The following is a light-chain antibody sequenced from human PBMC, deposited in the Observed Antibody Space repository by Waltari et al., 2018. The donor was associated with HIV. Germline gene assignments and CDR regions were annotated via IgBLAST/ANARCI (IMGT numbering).Light chain of an antibody. Sequence: EIVLTQSPGTLSLSPGERATLSCRASQSVSSNYLAWYQQKPGQAPRLLIYDASSRATGIPDRLSGSGSGTDFTLTISRLEPEDFAVYYCQQCGSSPTFGQGTKLEIK. CDR2: DAS. V-gene: IGKV3-20*01. CDR1: QSVSSNY. J-gene: IGKJ2*01. CDR3: QQCGSSPT.